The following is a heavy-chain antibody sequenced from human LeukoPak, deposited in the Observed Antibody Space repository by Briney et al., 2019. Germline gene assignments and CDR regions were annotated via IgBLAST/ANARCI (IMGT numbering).Heavy chain of an antibody. Sequence: ASVKVSCEASGYIFINYDINWVRQATGQGLEWMGWMNPNSGNTGYAQKFRGRVTITRDTSINTAYMELSSLSSEDTAIYYCARMNKSGRNNWFDPWGQGTLVTVSS. CDR1: GYIFINYD. D-gene: IGHD1/OR15-1a*01. CDR3: ARMNKSGRNNWFDP. V-gene: IGHV1-8*03. J-gene: IGHJ5*02. CDR2: MNPNSGNT.